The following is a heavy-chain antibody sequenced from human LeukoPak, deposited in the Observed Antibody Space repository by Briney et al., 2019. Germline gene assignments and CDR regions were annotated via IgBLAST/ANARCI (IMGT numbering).Heavy chain of an antibody. Sequence: SETLSLTCTVSGGSISSGGYYWSWIRQHSGKGLEWIGYIYYSGSTYYNPSLKSRVTISVDTSKNQFSLKLSSVTAADAAVYYCARTDGSGSYYVFDYWGQGTLVTVSS. CDR1: GGSISSGGYY. CDR3: ARTDGSGSYYVFDY. V-gene: IGHV4-31*03. CDR2: IYYSGST. J-gene: IGHJ4*02. D-gene: IGHD3-10*01.